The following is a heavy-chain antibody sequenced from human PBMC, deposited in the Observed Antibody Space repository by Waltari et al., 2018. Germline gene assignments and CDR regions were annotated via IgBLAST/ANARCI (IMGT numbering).Heavy chain of an antibody. J-gene: IGHJ4*02. D-gene: IGHD4-17*01. CDR1: GFTFSSYA. CDR3: AREKGGDYVQDY. CDR2: ISYDGSNK. Sequence: QVQLVESGGGVVQPGRSLRLSCAASGFTFSSYAMHWVRQAPGKGLEWVAVISYDGSNKYYADSVKGRFTISRDNSKNTLYLQMNSLRAEDTAVYYCAREKGGDYVQDYWGQGTLVTVSS. V-gene: IGHV3-30-3*01.